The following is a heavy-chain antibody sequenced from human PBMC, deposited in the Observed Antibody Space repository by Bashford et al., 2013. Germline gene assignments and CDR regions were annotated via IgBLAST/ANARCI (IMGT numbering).Heavy chain of an antibody. CDR3: ARGLYNTSTRYAYDV. CDR1: GYTFTSYG. CDR2: IIPMFTTT. V-gene: IGHV1-69*13. Sequence: SVKVSCKASGYTFTSYGISWVRQAPGQGLEWLGGIIPMFTTTNYGQRFQGRVTITADESTNTAYMELTGLRSDDSAMYYCARGLYNTSTRYAYDVWGQGTLVTVSS. J-gene: IGHJ3*01. D-gene: IGHD1-14*01.